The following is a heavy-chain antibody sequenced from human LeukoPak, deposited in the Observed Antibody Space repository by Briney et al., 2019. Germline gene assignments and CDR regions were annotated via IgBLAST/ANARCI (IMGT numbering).Heavy chain of an antibody. CDR3: ARGPLGGTLWFGELPEYPDWFDP. Sequence: ASAKTFCSASGYTFTSYGISWVRQAPGQGLEWMGWISAYNGNTNYAQKLQGRVTMTTDTSTRTAYMELRSLRSDDTAVYYCARGPLGGTLWFGELPEYPDWFDPWGQGTLVTVSS. CDR2: ISAYNGNT. J-gene: IGHJ5*02. V-gene: IGHV1-18*01. CDR1: GYTFTSYG. D-gene: IGHD3-10*01.